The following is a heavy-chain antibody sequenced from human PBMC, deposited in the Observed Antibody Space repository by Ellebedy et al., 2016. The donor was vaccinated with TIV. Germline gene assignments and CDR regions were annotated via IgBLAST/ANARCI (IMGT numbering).Heavy chain of an antibody. D-gene: IGHD2-8*01. CDR2: ISSSGNYR. CDR3: ARDPPWCYSCADV. V-gene: IGHV3-21*01. CDR1: GFTFSDYS. Sequence: GESLKISCAASGFTFSDYSMNWVRQAPGKGLEWVSSISSSGNYRYHGDSVKGRFTISRDNAKNSLYLQMNSLRAEDTAVYYCARDPPWCYSCADVWGQGTTVTVSS. J-gene: IGHJ6*02.